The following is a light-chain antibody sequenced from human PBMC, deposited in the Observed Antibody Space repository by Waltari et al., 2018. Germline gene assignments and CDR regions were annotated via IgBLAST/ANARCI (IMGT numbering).Light chain of an antibody. Sequence: QSVLTQPPSVSGAPGQRVTISCTGSGSNIGAGYDVHWYQQLPRAAPKLLIYGSSTRRFGFPDRFFGSTSGTSASLAITGLQAEDEADYYCQSYDTSLSVVFGGGTKLTVL. CDR1: GSNIGAGYD. V-gene: IGLV1-40*01. J-gene: IGLJ3*02. CDR2: GSS. CDR3: QSYDTSLSVV.